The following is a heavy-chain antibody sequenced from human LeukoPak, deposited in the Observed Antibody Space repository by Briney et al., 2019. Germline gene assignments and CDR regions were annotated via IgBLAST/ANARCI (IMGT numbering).Heavy chain of an antibody. V-gene: IGHV4-34*01. CDR3: TRAGPNYYYYGLDV. CDR1: GGSFSDYY. J-gene: IGHJ6*02. D-gene: IGHD3-10*01. Sequence: SETLSPTCAVYGGSFSDYYWSWIRQPPGKGLEWIGEINHRGGTNYNPSLKSRVTISADTSNNQFSLKLRSVTAADTAVYYCTRAGPNYYYYGLDVWGQGTTVTVSS. CDR2: INHRGGT.